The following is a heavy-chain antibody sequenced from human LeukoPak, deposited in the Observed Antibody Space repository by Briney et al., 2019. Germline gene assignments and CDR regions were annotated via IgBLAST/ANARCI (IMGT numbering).Heavy chain of an antibody. CDR1: GYTFTSYY. CDR3: ARGAVTIFGAGYYYYYMDV. V-gene: IGHV1-46*01. J-gene: IGHJ6*03. Sequence: GASVKVSCKASGYTFTSYYMHWGRQAPGQGLEWMGIINPSGGSTSYAQKFQGRVTMTRDMSTSTVYMELSSLRSEDTAVYYCARGAVTIFGAGYYYYYMDVWGKGTTVTVSS. CDR2: INPSGGST. D-gene: IGHD3-3*01.